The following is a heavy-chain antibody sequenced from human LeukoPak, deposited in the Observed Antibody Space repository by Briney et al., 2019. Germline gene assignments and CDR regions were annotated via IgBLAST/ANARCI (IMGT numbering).Heavy chain of an antibody. Sequence: GASVKVSCKASGGTFSSYAISWVRQAPGQGLEWMGGIIPIFGTANYAQKFQGRVTITTDESTSTAYMELSSLRSEDTAVYYCARDRAYSTNNWFDPWGQGTLVTVSS. D-gene: IGHD4-11*01. CDR1: GGTFSSYA. CDR3: ARDRAYSTNNWFDP. J-gene: IGHJ5*02. CDR2: IIPIFGTA. V-gene: IGHV1-69*05.